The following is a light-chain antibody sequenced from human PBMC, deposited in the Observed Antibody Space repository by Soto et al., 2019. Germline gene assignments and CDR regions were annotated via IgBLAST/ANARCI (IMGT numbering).Light chain of an antibody. J-gene: IGKJ1*01. CDR1: QSVSSN. V-gene: IGKV3-15*01. Sequence: EILMTQSPVTLSVSPGERATLSCRASQSVSSNLACYQQKPGQAPSLLIYGAFTRATGIPARFSSTGSGTEFTLTISSLQSEDFALYYCQQYNDWPLTFGQGTKVEI. CDR3: QQYNDWPLT. CDR2: GAF.